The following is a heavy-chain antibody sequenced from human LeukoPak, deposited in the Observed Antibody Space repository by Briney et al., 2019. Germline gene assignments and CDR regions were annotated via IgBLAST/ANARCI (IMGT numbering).Heavy chain of an antibody. CDR3: ARDIAPSGSWWFDS. Sequence: DSVKVSCKAPGYTFTEYYLHWLRQAPGQGLEWMGWITLSTGDIFYAQNFQGRVTMTRYTSISTAYMQLGSLKSDDTAVYYCARDIAPSGSWWFDSWGQGMLVTVSS. CDR1: GYTFTEYY. J-gene: IGHJ5*01. CDR2: ITLSTGDI. V-gene: IGHV1-2*02. D-gene: IGHD6-13*01.